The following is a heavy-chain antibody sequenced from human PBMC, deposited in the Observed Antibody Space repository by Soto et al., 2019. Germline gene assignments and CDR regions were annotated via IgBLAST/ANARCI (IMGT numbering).Heavy chain of an antibody. CDR2: SIPIFGTA. Sequence: QVQLVQSGAEVKKPGSSVKVSCKASGGTFSSYAISWVRQAPGQGLEWMGGSIPIFGTANYAQKFQGRVTITADESTSTAYMELSSLRYEDTAVYYCARPIYYDSVSYWYFDLWGRGTLVTVSS. J-gene: IGHJ2*01. V-gene: IGHV1-69*01. CDR3: ARPIYYDSVSYWYFDL. D-gene: IGHD3-22*01. CDR1: GGTFSSYA.